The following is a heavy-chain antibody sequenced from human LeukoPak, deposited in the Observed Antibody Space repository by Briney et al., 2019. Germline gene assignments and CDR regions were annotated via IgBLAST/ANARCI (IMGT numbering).Heavy chain of an antibody. Sequence: SETLSLTCAVSGGSISSSHWWNWVRQPPGKGLEWIAEIYHSGSTNYNPSLKSRVTISVDKSKNQFSLKLSSVTAEDTAVYYCARADEDYGLALEDYWGQGTLVTVSS. V-gene: IGHV4-4*02. CDR1: GGSISSSHW. CDR3: ARADEDYGLALEDY. D-gene: IGHD3-16*01. CDR2: IYHSGST. J-gene: IGHJ4*02.